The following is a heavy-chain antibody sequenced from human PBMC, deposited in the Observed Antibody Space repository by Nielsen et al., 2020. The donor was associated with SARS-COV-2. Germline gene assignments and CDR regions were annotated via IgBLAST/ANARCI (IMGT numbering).Heavy chain of an antibody. J-gene: IGHJ4*02. CDR3: AKDRWGGSDSYQYFDG. Sequence: DSVKGRFTISRDNSENTLYLEVESLRVEDTAVYYCAKDRWGGSDSYQYFDGWDQGTLVTVSS. D-gene: IGHD3-10*01. V-gene: IGHV3-30*02.